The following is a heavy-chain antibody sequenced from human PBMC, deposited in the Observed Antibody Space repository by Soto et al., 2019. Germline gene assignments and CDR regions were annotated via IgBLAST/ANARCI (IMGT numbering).Heavy chain of an antibody. CDR1: GGSISSSSYY. D-gene: IGHD6-6*01. Sequence: SETLSLTCTVSGGSISSSSYYWGWIRQPPGKGLEWIGSIYYSGSTYYNPSLKSRVTISVDTSKNQFSLKLSSVTAADTAVYYCARRGIAARPARHFDYWGQGTLVTVSS. CDR3: ARRGIAARPARHFDY. V-gene: IGHV4-39*01. CDR2: IYYSGST. J-gene: IGHJ4*02.